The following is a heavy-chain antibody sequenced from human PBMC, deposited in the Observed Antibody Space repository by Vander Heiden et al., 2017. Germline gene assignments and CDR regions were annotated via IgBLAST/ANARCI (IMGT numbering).Heavy chain of an antibody. CDR2: IRNKDNNYAT. Sequence: EVQPVESGVDFVQPGGSLEPAGAASGFPFIVSSMDWVRQSSGKGLKWVGRIRNKDNNYATVYSESVKGRFTISRDDSKNTVYLQMNSLKTEDTAVYYCNTNVGSGGKGTMVTGSS. J-gene: IGHJ3*01. CDR3: NTNVGS. V-gene: IGHV3-73*02. CDR1: GFPFIVSS. D-gene: IGHD1-26*01.